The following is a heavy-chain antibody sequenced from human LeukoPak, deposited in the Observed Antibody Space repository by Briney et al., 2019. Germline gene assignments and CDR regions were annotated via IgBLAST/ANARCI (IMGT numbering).Heavy chain of an antibody. V-gene: IGHV3-48*03. J-gene: IGHJ4*02. CDR1: GFTFSSYE. Sequence: GSLXXXCAASGFTFSSYEMNWVRQAPGKGLEWVSYISSSGNTIYYADSVKGRFTISRDNAKNSLYLQMNSLRAEDTAVYYCARVXGGSYGYATXDYWGQGTLVTVSS. D-gene: IGHD5-18*01. CDR2: ISSSGNTI. CDR3: ARVXGGSYGYATXDY.